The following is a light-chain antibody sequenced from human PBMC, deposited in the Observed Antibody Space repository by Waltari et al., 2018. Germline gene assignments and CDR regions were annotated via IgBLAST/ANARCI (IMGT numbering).Light chain of an antibody. CDR2: TNN. J-gene: IGLJ3*02. CDR3: ATWDDSLNVWV. Sequence: QSVLTQQPSASGTPGQRVTISCSGSSSNIGSNIVNWYQQLPGTGPKLLSYTNNQRPSGVPDRFAGAKSGSSSSLAISWLQSEDEADYYCATWDDSLNVWVFGGGTKLTVL. CDR1: SSNIGSNI. V-gene: IGLV1-44*01.